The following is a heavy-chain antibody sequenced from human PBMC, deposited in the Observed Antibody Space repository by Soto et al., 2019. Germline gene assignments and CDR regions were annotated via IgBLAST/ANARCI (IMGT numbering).Heavy chain of an antibody. CDR1: GYTLTELS. D-gene: IGHD3-9*01. CDR2: FDPEDGET. J-gene: IGHJ3*02. Sequence: ASVKVSCKVSGYTLTELSMHWVRQAPGKGLEWMGGFDPEDGETIYAQKFQGRVTMTEDTSTDTAYMELSSLRSEDTAVYYCATSPTVDILTGYYNKVSGAFDIWGQGTMVTV. CDR3: ATSPTVDILTGYYNKVSGAFDI. V-gene: IGHV1-24*01.